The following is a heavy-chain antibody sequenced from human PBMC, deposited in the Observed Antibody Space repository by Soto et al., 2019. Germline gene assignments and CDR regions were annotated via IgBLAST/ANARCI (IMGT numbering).Heavy chain of an antibody. D-gene: IGHD5-12*01. CDR3: AKVTTGEMATIFQAFDI. CDR2: ISGSGGNT. J-gene: IGHJ3*02. V-gene: IGHV3-23*01. CDR1: GFTFSSYV. Sequence: EVQLLESGGGLVQPGGSLRLSCAASGFTFSSYVMSWVRQAPGKGLEWVSAISGSGGNTYYADSVKGRFTISRDNSKNTLYLQMNSLRVEDTAVYYCAKVTTGEMATIFQAFDIWGQGTMVTVSS.